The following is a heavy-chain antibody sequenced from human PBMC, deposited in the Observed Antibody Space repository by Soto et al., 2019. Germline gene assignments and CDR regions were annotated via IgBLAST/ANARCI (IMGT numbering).Heavy chain of an antibody. D-gene: IGHD3-22*01. V-gene: IGHV4-30-2*01. CDR3: ASAFDYYDSSGYLPDY. J-gene: IGHJ4*02. CDR2: IYHSGST. Sequence: SETLSLTCAVSGGSISSGGYSWSWIRQPPGKGLEWIGYIYHSGSTYYNPSLKSRVTISVDRSKNQFSLKLSSVTAADTAVYYCASAFDYYDSSGYLPDYWGQGTLVTVSS. CDR1: GGSISSGGYS.